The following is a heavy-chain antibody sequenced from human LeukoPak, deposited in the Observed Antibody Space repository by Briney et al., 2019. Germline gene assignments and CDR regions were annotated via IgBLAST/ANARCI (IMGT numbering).Heavy chain of an antibody. V-gene: IGHV3-30*02. CDR3: AKRDGATEFDY. CDR1: GFTFKNYG. CDR2: IQPNGNDK. D-gene: IGHD5-24*01. Sequence: PGGSLRLSCAASGFTFKNYGMHWVRQAPGKGLEWVALIQPNGNDKYYGDSVKGRFTVSRDNSKNTLYLQLNSLRAEDTALYYCAKRDGATEFDYWGQGTLVAVSS. J-gene: IGHJ4*02.